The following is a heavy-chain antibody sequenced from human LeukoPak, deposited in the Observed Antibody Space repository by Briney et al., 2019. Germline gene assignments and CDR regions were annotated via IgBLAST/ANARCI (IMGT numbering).Heavy chain of an antibody. CDR1: GFTFSSYA. Sequence: GGSLRLSCAASGFTFSSYAMSWGRQAPGKGLEWVSGISGGGGSTYYADSVKGRFTISRDNSKNTLYLQMNSLRAEDTAVYYCTQAQRYFDRLLPPDYWGQGTLVTVSS. CDR2: ISGGGGST. CDR3: TQAQRYFDRLLPPDY. J-gene: IGHJ4*02. V-gene: IGHV3-23*01. D-gene: IGHD3-9*01.